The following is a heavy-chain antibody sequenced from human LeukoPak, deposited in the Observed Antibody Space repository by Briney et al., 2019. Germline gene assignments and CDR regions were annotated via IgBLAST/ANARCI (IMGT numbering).Heavy chain of an antibody. V-gene: IGHV4-59*08. CDR1: GGSISSYY. J-gene: IGHJ3*02. Sequence: SETLSLTCTVSGGSISSYYWSWIRQPPGKGLEWIGYIYYSGSTNYNPSLKSRVTISVDTSKNQFSLKLSSVTAADTAVYYCARPRSGWSDHDAFDIWGQGTMVTVSS. D-gene: IGHD6-19*01. CDR2: IYYSGST. CDR3: ARPRSGWSDHDAFDI.